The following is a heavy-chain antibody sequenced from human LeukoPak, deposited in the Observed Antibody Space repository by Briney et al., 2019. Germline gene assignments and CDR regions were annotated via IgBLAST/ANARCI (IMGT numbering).Heavy chain of an antibody. CDR2: IYHSGRT. V-gene: IGHV4-39*01. D-gene: IGHD3-22*01. CDR1: GGSISSSSYY. Sequence: PSETLSLTCTVSGGSISSSSYYWGWIRQSPGTGLEWIGDIYHSGRTYYNPSLKSRVAISIDTSKNQFSLRLRSMTAADTAVFYCARRRYYDSTGYSEWGRGTLVTVSS. CDR3: ARRRYYDSTGYSE. J-gene: IGHJ1*01.